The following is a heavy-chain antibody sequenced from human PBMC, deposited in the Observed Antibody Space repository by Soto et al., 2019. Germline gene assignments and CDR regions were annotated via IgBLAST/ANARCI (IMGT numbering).Heavy chain of an antibody. CDR1: GYSFTSLD. CDR2: MQPSSGRT. V-gene: IGHV1-8*01. Sequence: QVQLVQSGAEVRESGASVKVSCKASGYSFTSLDINWVRQTTGQGLEWMGWMQPSSGRTGYAQKFQGRVTMTRDTSINTAYMELSSLTSDDTAFYYCARGVTAGVDYWGQGTLVTASS. CDR3: ARGVTAGVDY. D-gene: IGHD1-26*01. J-gene: IGHJ4*02.